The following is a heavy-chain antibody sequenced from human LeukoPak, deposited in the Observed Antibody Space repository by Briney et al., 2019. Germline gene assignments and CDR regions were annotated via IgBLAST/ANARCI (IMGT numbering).Heavy chain of an antibody. D-gene: IGHD3-10*01. CDR3: ARRSRITMVRGVTYFDY. CDR2: IYHSGST. J-gene: IGHJ4*02. V-gene: IGHV4-38-2*02. CDR1: GYSISSGYY. Sequence: PSETLSLTCTVSGYSISSGYYWGWIRQPPGKGLEWIGSIYHSGSTYYNPSLKSRVTISVDTSKNQFSLKLSSVTAADTAVYYCARRSRITMVRGVTYFDYWGQGTLVTVSS.